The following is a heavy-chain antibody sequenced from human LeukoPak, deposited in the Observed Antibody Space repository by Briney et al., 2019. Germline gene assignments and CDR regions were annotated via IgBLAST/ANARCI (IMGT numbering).Heavy chain of an antibody. J-gene: IGHJ4*02. D-gene: IGHD4-23*01. V-gene: IGHV3-30*04. Sequence: GGSLRLSCAASGFSFGDYTMHWVRQAPGKGLEWVAMISYHGSKKYYADSVKGRFTISRDNSKNTLYLQMNSLRAEDTAVYYCARSGGNQPGGYWGQGTLVTVSS. CDR3: ARSGGNQPGGY. CDR2: ISYHGSKK. CDR1: GFSFGDYT.